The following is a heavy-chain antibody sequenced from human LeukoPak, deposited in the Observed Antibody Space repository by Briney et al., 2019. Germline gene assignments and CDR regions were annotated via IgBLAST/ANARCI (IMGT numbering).Heavy chain of an antibody. CDR2: VKPDGRIT. CDR1: GFTFSSYW. CDR3: ARDSTSGGYSAD. D-gene: IGHD3-10*01. Sequence: GGSLRLSCEASGFTFSSYWMHWVRQAPGKGLVWVSRVKPDGRITGYADSVKGRFTIYRDNAENTLYLQMNSLKVDDSAIYYCARDSTSGGYSADWGQGTLVTVSS. V-gene: IGHV3-74*01. J-gene: IGHJ4*02.